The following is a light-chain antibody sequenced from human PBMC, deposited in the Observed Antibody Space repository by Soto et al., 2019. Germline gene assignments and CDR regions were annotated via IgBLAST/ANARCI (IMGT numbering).Light chain of an antibody. CDR2: GAS. CDR3: QQYNNWHTWT. CDR1: QSVSSN. V-gene: IGKV3-15*01. J-gene: IGKJ1*01. Sequence: EIVLTQSPATLSVSPGERATLSCRASQSVSSNLAWYQQKPGQAPRLLIYGASTRATGIPARFSGSGSGTEFTLTISSLQSQDFAVYYCQQYNNWHTWTFGHGTKVDIK.